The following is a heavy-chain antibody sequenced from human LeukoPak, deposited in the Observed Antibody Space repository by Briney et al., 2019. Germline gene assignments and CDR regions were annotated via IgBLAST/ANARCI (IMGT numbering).Heavy chain of an antibody. J-gene: IGHJ4*02. Sequence: GRSLRLSCAASGFTFDDYAMHWVRQAPGKGLEWVSGISWNSGSIGYADSVKGRFTISRDNAKNSLYLQMNSLRAEDTALYYCAKGPMSSGELVYFDYWGQGTLVTVSS. V-gene: IGHV3-9*01. CDR3: AKGPMSSGELVYFDY. CDR1: GFTFDDYA. D-gene: IGHD6-19*01. CDR2: ISWNSGSI.